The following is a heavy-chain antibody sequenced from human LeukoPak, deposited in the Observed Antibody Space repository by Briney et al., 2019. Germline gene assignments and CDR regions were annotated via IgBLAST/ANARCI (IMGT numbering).Heavy chain of an antibody. Sequence: GGSLRLSCATSGFTFSSYGFHWVRQAPGKGLEWVSAISGSGGSTYYADSVKGRFTISRDNSKNTLYLQMNSLRAEDTAVYYCAKGRDGYNYDWFDPWGQGTLVTVSS. D-gene: IGHD5-24*01. CDR1: GFTFSSYG. V-gene: IGHV3-23*01. J-gene: IGHJ5*02. CDR3: AKGRDGYNYDWFDP. CDR2: ISGSGGST.